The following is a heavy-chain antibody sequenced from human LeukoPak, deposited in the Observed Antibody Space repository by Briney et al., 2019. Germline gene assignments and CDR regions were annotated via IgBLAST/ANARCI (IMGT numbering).Heavy chain of an antibody. V-gene: IGHV3-30*03. CDR2: ISYDGSNK. J-gene: IGHJ4*02. Sequence: GVSLRLSCAASGFTVNSNYMSWVRQAPGKGLEWVAVISYDGSNKYYADSVKGRFTISRDNSKNTLYLQMNSLRAEDTAVYYCARVSSAPEYSSSPREFDYWGQGTLVTVSS. CDR1: GFTVNSNY. CDR3: ARVSSAPEYSSSPREFDY. D-gene: IGHD6-6*01.